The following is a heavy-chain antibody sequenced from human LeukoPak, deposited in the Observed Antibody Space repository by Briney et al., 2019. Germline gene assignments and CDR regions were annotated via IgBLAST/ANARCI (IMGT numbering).Heavy chain of an antibody. V-gene: IGHV3-23*01. Sequence: GGSLRLSCAASGFTFSSYAMSWVRQAPGKGLEWVSAISGSGVSTYYADSVKGRFTISRDNSKNTLFLQMHSLRAEDTAVYYCAKSRYSYGLRADFWGQGTLVTVSS. D-gene: IGHD5-18*01. J-gene: IGHJ4*02. CDR1: GFTFSSYA. CDR2: ISGSGVST. CDR3: AKSRYSYGLRADF.